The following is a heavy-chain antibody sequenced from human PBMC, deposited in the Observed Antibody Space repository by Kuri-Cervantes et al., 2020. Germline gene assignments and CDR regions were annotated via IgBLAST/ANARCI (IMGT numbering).Heavy chain of an antibody. Sequence: GGSLRLSCTASGFTFSNYAMHWVRQAPGKGLEWVSGISWNSGSIGYADSVKGRFTISRDNAKNSLYLQMNSLRAEDTALYYCARVRMYYDFWSGYYKPVWFDPWGQGTLVTVSS. CDR3: ARVRMYYDFWSGYYKPVWFDP. V-gene: IGHV3-9*01. CDR1: GFTFSNYA. CDR2: ISWNSGSI. D-gene: IGHD3-3*01. J-gene: IGHJ5*02.